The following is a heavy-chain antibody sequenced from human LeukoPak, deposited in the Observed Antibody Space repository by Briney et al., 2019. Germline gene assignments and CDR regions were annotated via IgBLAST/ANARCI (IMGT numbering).Heavy chain of an antibody. Sequence: GESLKISCKGPGYSFTSFWTGWVRPVPGKGMEWMGIIYPGDSDTRYSPSFQGHVTISADKSISTAYMQWRSMKGSDTAMYYCARFPSVVGLANAADYWGQGTLVTVSS. D-gene: IGHD3-16*01. V-gene: IGHV5-51*02. CDR2: IYPGDSDT. CDR3: ARFPSVVGLANAADY. J-gene: IGHJ4*02. CDR1: GYSFTSFW.